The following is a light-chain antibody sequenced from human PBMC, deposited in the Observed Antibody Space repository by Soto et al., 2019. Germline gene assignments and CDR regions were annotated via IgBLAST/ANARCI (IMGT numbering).Light chain of an antibody. CDR1: QSVSSY. Sequence: EIVLTQSPATLSLSPGERATLSCRASQSVSSYLAWYQQKPGQAPRLLIYDASNRATGIPARFSGSGSGTDSTPTISSPQPDAFALSYYQPRSNCPPSFGQGTKLDIK. CDR3: QPRSNCPPS. V-gene: IGKV3-11*01. CDR2: DAS. J-gene: IGKJ2*01.